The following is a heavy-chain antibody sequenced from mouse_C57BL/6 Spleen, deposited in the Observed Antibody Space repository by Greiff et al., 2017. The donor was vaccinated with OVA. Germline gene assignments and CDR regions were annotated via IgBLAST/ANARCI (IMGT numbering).Heavy chain of an antibody. D-gene: IGHD1-1*01. CDR2: INPNNGGT. Sequence: EVQLQQSGPELVKPGASVKMSCKASGYTFTDYNMHWVKQSHGKSLEWIGYINPNNGGTSYNQKFKGKATLTVNKSSSTAYMELRSLTSEDSAVYYCARFGFITTVVFDYWGQGTTLTVSS. CDR3: ARFGFITTVVFDY. CDR1: GYTFTDYN. J-gene: IGHJ2*01. V-gene: IGHV1-22*01.